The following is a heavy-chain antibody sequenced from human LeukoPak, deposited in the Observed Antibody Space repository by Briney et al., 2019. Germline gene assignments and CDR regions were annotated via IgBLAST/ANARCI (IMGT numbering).Heavy chain of an antibody. J-gene: IGHJ5*02. D-gene: IGHD3-16*01. Sequence: ASVKVSCKASGYTFTGYYMHWVRQAPGQGLEWMGWINPNSGGTNYAQKFQGRVTMTTDTSTSTAYMELRSLRSDDTAVYYCARGNAWDRSRDWFDPWGQGTLVTVSS. CDR3: ARGNAWDRSRDWFDP. V-gene: IGHV1-2*02. CDR1: GYTFTGYY. CDR2: INPNSGGT.